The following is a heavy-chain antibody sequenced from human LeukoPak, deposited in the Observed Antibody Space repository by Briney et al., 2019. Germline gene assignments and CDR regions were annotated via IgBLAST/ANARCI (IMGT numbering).Heavy chain of an antibody. CDR1: GFTFSSYS. D-gene: IGHD4-17*01. V-gene: IGHV3-48*01. CDR3: ARDSLNYGEYEKTSDY. Sequence: GGSLRLSCAASGFTFSSYSMNSARQAPGKGLEWVSYISYSSSTIYYADSVKGRFTISRDNGKNSLYLQMNSLRAEDTAVYYWARDSLNYGEYEKTSDYWGQGTLVTVSS. J-gene: IGHJ4*02. CDR2: ISYSSSTI.